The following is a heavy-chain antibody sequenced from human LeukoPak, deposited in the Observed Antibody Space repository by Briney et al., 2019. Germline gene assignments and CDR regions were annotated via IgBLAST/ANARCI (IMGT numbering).Heavy chain of an antibody. D-gene: IGHD3-10*01. CDR2: IIPMFGTA. J-gene: IGHJ4*02. CDR3: ARGAYDYYGSGSYVDY. Sequence: SVKVSCKASGGTLRNYAINWVRQAPGQRLEWMGGIIPMFGTANYAQKFQGRVTITADKSTGTVYMELRSLTSEDTAVYYCARGAYDYYGSGSYVDYWGQGTLVTVSS. V-gene: IGHV1-69*06. CDR1: GGTLRNYA.